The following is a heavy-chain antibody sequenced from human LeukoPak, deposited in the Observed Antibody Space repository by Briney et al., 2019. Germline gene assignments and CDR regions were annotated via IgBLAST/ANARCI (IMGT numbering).Heavy chain of an antibody. CDR1: GFTFSSYA. D-gene: IGHD6-13*01. V-gene: IGHV3-23*01. J-gene: IGHJ4*02. CDR2: ISAGAVT. Sequence: VGSLRLSCAASGFTFSSYAITWVRQAPGKGLEWVSGISAGAVTYYADSVTGRFTVSRENSKNIVYLQMNSLRAEDTAVYYCAKEPRYSSSWYGDYWGQGTLVTVSS. CDR3: AKEPRYSSSWYGDY.